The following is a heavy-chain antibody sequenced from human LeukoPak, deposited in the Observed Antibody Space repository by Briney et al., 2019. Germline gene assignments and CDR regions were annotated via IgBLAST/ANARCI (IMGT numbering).Heavy chain of an antibody. CDR1: GFTFSSYG. D-gene: IGHD6-6*01. J-gene: IGHJ4*02. Sequence: GSLRLSCAASGFTFSSYGMHWVRQAPGKGLEWVAVIWHDGSNKYYADSVKGRFTISRDNSKNTLYLQMNSLRAEDTAVYYCARGGWQLEYIDYWGQGTLVTVSS. CDR3: ARGGWQLEYIDY. CDR2: IWHDGSNK. V-gene: IGHV3-33*01.